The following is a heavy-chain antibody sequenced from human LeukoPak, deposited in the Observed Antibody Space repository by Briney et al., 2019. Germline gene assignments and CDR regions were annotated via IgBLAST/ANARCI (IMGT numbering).Heavy chain of an antibody. CDR1: GFTFSSYG. CDR2: ISYDGSNK. Sequence: GGSLRLSCAVSGFTFSSYGMHWVRQAPGKGLEWVAVISYDGSNKYYADSVKGRFTISRDNSKNTLYLQMNSLRAEDTAVYYCAKFRFLEETYGMDVWGQGTTVTVSS. J-gene: IGHJ6*02. V-gene: IGHV3-30*18. D-gene: IGHD3-3*01. CDR3: AKFRFLEETYGMDV.